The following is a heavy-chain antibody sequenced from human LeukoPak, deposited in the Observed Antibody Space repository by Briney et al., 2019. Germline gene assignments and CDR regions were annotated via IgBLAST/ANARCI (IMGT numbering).Heavy chain of an antibody. CDR3: ARHLYTYGSSDY. V-gene: IGHV4-61*02. J-gene: IGHJ4*02. D-gene: IGHD5-18*01. Sequence: ASETLSLTCTVSGGSISSGSYYWSWIRQPAGKGLEWIGRIYSSGGTNYNPSLKSRVTISVDTSKNQFSLKLSSVTAADTAVYYCARHLYTYGSSDYWGQGTLVTVSS. CDR2: IYSSGGT. CDR1: GGSISSGSYY.